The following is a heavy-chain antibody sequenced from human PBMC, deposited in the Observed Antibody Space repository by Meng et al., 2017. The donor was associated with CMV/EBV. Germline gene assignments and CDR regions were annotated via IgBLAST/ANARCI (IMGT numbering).Heavy chain of an antibody. J-gene: IGHJ4*02. V-gene: IGHV1-69*13. Sequence: SVKVSCKASGVTSSSCTLSWVRQAPGQGLEWMGGITPIFGVAQYAQNFQGRVTITADEYTNTAYMDVSSLRSEDTAVYYCATGATTSRFRVDYWGQGTLVTVSS. D-gene: IGHD2-2*01. CDR1: GVTSSSCT. CDR3: ATGATTSRFRVDY. CDR2: ITPIFGVA.